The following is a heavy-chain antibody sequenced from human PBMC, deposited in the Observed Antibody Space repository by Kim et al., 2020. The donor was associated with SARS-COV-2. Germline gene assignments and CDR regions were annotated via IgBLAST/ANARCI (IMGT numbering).Heavy chain of an antibody. CDR1: GFTFSSYG. J-gene: IGHJ4*02. CDR2: IWYDGSNK. Sequence: GGSLRLSCAASGFTFSSYGMHWVRQAPGKGLEWVAVIWYDGSNKYYADSVKGRFTISRDNSKNTLYLQMNSLRAEDTAVYYCARGGLAVAGTLRWHYFDYWGQGTLVTVSS. D-gene: IGHD6-19*01. V-gene: IGHV3-33*01. CDR3: ARGGLAVAGTLRWHYFDY.